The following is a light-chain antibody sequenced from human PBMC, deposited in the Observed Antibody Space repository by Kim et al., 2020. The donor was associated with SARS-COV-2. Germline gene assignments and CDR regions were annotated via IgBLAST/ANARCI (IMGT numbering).Light chain of an antibody. CDR2: GAS. CDR1: QSVSNSR. J-gene: IGKJ4*01. CDR3: QQYSRSPLT. Sequence: PGERATLSCRASQSVSNSRLAWYQQKPGQAPRLLISGASSRATDIPDRFSGSGSGTDFTLIITRLEPEDFAVYYCQQYSRSPLTFGGGTKV. V-gene: IGKV3-20*01.